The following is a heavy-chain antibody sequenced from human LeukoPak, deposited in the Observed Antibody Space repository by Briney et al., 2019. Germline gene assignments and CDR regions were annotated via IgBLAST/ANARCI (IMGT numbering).Heavy chain of an antibody. CDR3: AKDKTSCSGSSCYERGFDY. Sequence: GGSLRLSCPASGFTFSTYGMSWVRQAPGKGLEWVSGINWNGGSTGYADSVKGRFIISRDNSKNMVYLQMSSLRAEDAAVYYCAKDKTSCSGSSCYERGFDYWGQGTLVTVSS. CDR2: INWNGGST. CDR1: GFTFSTYG. V-gene: IGHV3-23*01. D-gene: IGHD2-2*01. J-gene: IGHJ4*02.